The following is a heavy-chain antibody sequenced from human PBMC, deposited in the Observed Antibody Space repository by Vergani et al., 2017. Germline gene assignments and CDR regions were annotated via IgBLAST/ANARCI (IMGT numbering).Heavy chain of an antibody. D-gene: IGHD1-26*01. V-gene: IGHV3-23*01. CDR1: GFSFPGYA. J-gene: IGHJ4*02. Sequence: EVQLLESGGGLVQPGGSLRLSCEASGFSFPGYAMSWVRQAPGKGLEWVSSVSGSSATPYYADSVKGRFIISRDNSKNTLYLQMSSLRADDTAVYYCAKDRPRDWETPLFLFDYWGQGTLVAVSS. CDR3: AKDRPRDWETPLFLFDY. CDR2: VSGSSATP.